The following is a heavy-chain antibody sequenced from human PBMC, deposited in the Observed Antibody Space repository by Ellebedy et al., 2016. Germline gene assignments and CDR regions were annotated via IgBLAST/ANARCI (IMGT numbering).Heavy chain of an antibody. J-gene: IGHJ4*02. D-gene: IGHD4-17*01. CDR2: ISGDGDTT. CDR1: GFTFRNFF. V-gene: IGHV3-23*01. Sequence: GGSLRLXXAAPGFTFRNFFMSWVRQGPGGGLEWISTISGDGDTTFSADSVKGRFTISRDNSRYTLYLQMDSLRAADTAVYYCYYGHYSGFWGQGTLVTVSS. CDR3: YYGHYSGF.